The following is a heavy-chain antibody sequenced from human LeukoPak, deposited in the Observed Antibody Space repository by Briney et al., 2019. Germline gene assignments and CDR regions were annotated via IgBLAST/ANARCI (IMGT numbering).Heavy chain of an antibody. CDR1: GFTFSSYS. D-gene: IGHD1-26*01. V-gene: IGHV3-30*18. J-gene: IGHJ4*02. Sequence: GGSLRLSCAASGFTFSSYSMNWVRQAPGKGLEWVAVISYDGSNKYYADSVKGRFTISRDNSKNTLYLQMNSLRAEDTAVYYCAKEGAATVSPYFDYWGQGTLVTVSS. CDR2: ISYDGSNK. CDR3: AKEGAATVSPYFDY.